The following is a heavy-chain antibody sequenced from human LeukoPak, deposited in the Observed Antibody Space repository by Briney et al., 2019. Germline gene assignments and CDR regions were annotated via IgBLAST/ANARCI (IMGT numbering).Heavy chain of an antibody. CDR1: GSTFTKYI. D-gene: IGHD3-3*01. Sequence: GASVKVSCKASGSTFTKYIIHWVRQAPGQGFEWVGGIDPNGGRTFHAQKFQDRVTLTRDLSPTTVYMELSSLREEDTAVCYCMRALTISGIEPPPAWGQGTLLTVSS. V-gene: IGHV1-46*01. CDR3: MRALTISGIEPPPA. CDR2: IDPNGGRT. J-gene: IGHJ5*02.